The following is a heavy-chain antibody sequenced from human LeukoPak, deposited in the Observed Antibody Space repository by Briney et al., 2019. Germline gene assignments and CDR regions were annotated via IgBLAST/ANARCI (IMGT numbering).Heavy chain of an antibody. CDR2: ISYDGSNK. J-gene: IGHJ6*02. CDR1: GFTFSSYA. D-gene: IGHD2-2*01. V-gene: IGHV3-30-3*01. Sequence: GGSLRLSCAASGFTFSSYAMHWVRQAPGKGLEWVAVISYDGSNKYYADSVKGRFTISRDNSKNTLYLQMNSLRAEVTAVYYCAREQDIVVVPDYGMDVWGQGTTVTVSS. CDR3: AREQDIVVVPDYGMDV.